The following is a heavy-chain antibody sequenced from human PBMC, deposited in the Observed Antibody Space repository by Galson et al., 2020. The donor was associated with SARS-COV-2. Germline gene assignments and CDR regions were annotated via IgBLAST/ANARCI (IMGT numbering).Heavy chain of an antibody. CDR2: IFYSGST. D-gene: IGHD3-10*01. V-gene: IGHV4-59*08. J-gene: IGHJ4*02. Sequence: SETLSLTCTVSGGSMNRYYWSWVRQPPGKGLEWIGYIFYSGSTNYHPSLKSRVTISVDTSKNQFSLKLNSVTAADTAVYYCARQEYYSGSGSYLAFDSWGQGALVTVSS. CDR3: ARQEYYSGSGSYLAFDS. CDR1: GGSMNRYY.